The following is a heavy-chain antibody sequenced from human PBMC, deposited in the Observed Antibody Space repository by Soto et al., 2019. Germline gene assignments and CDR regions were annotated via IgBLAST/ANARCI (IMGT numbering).Heavy chain of an antibody. CDR2: ISTSVGST. CDR1: GFTLSSYE. J-gene: IGHJ4*02. CDR3: AKGGQSYDY. Sequence: VQLVESGGGLVQPGGSLRLSCEASGFTLSSYELNWVRQAPGKGLEWVSAISTSVGSTYYTDSVKGRFTISRDNSKNTLYLQMNSLRAEDTAVYYCAKGGQSYDYWGQGTLVTVSS. V-gene: IGHV3-23*04. D-gene: IGHD3-10*01.